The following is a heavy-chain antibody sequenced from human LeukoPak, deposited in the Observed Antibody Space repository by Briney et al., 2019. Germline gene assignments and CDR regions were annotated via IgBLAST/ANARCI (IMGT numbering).Heavy chain of an antibody. CDR1: GESFSGYY. J-gene: IGHJ4*02. D-gene: IGHD3-16*02. CDR3: AGGTSYGAPHY. V-gene: IGHV4-34*01. Sequence: SETLSLTCGVYGESFSGYYWSWIRQPPGKGLEWIGEINHSGSTNYKSSLKSRVTISLDTSKNQFSLKLTSVTAADTAVYYCAGGTSYGAPHYWGQGTLVTVSS. CDR2: INHSGST.